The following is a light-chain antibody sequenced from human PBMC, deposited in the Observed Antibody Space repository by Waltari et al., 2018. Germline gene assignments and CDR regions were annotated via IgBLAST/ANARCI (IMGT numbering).Light chain of an antibody. CDR3: QTGGHGTWV. J-gene: IGLJ3*02. V-gene: IGLV4-69*01. CDR2: VNSDGSH. CDR1: SGHSTHV. Sequence: QLVLTQSPSASASLGASVKLTCTLSSGHSTHVIAWLQKRPEKGPRYLMKVNSDGSHNKGDEFPDRFSGSSSGAERYLTISSLQSEDEADYYCQTGGHGTWVFGGGTKLTVL.